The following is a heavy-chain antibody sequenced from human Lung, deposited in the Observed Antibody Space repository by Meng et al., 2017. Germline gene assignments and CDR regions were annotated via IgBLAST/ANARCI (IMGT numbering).Heavy chain of an antibody. D-gene: IGHD6-19*01. V-gene: IGHV6-1*01. CDR3: ARSQQWLDS. CDR1: GDSVSSNSAA. J-gene: IGHJ4*02. Sequence: QVHLQQSGPGLVKPSHTLPPPCAISGDSVSSNSAAWNWIRQFPSRGLEWLGRTYYRSKWYNGYAVSVRSRITINPDTSKNQFSLQLNSVTPEDTAVYYCARSQQWLDSWGQGTLVTVSS. CDR2: TYYRSKWYN.